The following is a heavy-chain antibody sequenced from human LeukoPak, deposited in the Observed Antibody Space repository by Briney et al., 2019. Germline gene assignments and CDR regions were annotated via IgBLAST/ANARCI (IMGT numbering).Heavy chain of an antibody. CDR3: AREGDTAMVTVDY. CDR1: GFTFSNYN. Sequence: PGGSLRFSCAVSGFTFSNYNMNWVRQAPGKGLEWVSSISSSSSYIYYADSVKGRFTISRDNAKNSLYLQMNSLRAEDTAVYYCAREGDTAMVTVDYWGQGTLVTVSS. CDR2: ISSSSSYI. D-gene: IGHD5-18*01. J-gene: IGHJ4*02. V-gene: IGHV3-21*01.